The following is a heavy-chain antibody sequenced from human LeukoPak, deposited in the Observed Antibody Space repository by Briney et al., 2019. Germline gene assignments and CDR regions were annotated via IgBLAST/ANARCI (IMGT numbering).Heavy chain of an antibody. CDR2: LHTSGST. J-gene: IGHJ4*02. D-gene: IGHD3-10*01. V-gene: IGHV4-4*07. CDR3: ARASVLLSADF. Sequence: SETLSLTCTVSGGSISSYYWSWIRQPAGEGLEWIGRLHTSGSTHYNPSLKSRVTMSVDTSKNQFSLKLSSVAAADTAVYYCARASVLLSADFWGQGTLVTVSS. CDR1: GGSISSYY.